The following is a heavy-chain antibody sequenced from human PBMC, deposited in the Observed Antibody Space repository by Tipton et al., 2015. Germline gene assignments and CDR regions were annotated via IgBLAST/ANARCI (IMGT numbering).Heavy chain of an antibody. Sequence: QSGAEVKKPGSSVKVSCKAPGGSLNYYAIIWVRQAPGQGPEWMGGILPIFVRGNYAQKFQGRVTITADKSTSTAYMELSSLRSEDTAVYYCARLMSGSSGAFDIWGQGTKVTVSS. J-gene: IGHJ3*02. CDR1: GGSLNYYA. D-gene: IGHD5-12*01. CDR3: ARLMSGSSGAFDI. CDR2: ILPIFVRG. V-gene: IGHV1-69*06.